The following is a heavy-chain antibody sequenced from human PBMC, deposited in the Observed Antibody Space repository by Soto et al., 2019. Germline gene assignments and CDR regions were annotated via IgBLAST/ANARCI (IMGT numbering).Heavy chain of an antibody. CDR3: ARIGVSSGHESPDFDS. Sequence: GASVKVSCKASGYAFTSYGISWLRQAPGQGLEWMGWISGFNGNTNYAADLQGRVTMTTDTSTSTAYMELRGLRSDDTAVYYCARIGVSSGHESPDFDSWGQGTPVTVSS. CDR2: ISGFNGNT. D-gene: IGHD3-16*01. J-gene: IGHJ4*02. V-gene: IGHV1-18*01. CDR1: GYAFTSYG.